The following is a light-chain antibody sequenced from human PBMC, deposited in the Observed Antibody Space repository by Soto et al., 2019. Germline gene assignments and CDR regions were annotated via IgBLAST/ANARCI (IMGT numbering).Light chain of an antibody. J-gene: IGKJ1*01. CDR1: QSVSSY. CDR3: QQRSNWPPGWT. V-gene: IGKV3-11*01. Sequence: EIVLTQSPATLSLSPGERATLSCRASQSVSSYLAWYQQKAGQAPRLLIYDASNRATGIPARFSGSGSGTDFTLTISSLEPEDFAVYYCQQRSNWPPGWTFGQGTKV. CDR2: DAS.